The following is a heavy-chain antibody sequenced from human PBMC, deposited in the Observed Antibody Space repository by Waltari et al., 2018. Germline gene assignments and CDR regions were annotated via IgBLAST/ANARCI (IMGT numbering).Heavy chain of an antibody. CDR1: GFTFSSYA. V-gene: IGHV3-23*01. CDR2: ISGSGVST. D-gene: IGHD5-12*01. CDR3: AKIASGYDDY. Sequence: EVQLLESGGGLVQPGGSLRLSCAASGFTFSSYAMSWVRQAPGKVLECVSAISGSGVSTYFADAGKGRFTISRDNSKNTLYLQMNSLRADDTAVYYCAKIASGYDDYWGQGTLVTVSS. J-gene: IGHJ4*02.